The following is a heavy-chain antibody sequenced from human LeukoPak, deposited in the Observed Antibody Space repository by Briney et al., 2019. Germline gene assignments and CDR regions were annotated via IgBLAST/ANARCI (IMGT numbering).Heavy chain of an antibody. D-gene: IGHD6-6*01. CDR2: INPNSGGT. J-gene: IGHJ4*02. CDR1: GYMFTDYY. V-gene: IGHV1-2*02. Sequence: ASVKVSCKTSGYMFTDYYMHWVRQAPGQGLEWMGWINPNSGGTNSAQRFQGRVTMTRDTSISTAYMELSRLRSDDTAVYYCARGSSFHNYWGQGTLATVSS. CDR3: ARGSSFHNY.